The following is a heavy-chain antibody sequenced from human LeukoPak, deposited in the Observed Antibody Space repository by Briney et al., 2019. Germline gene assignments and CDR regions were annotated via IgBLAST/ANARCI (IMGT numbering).Heavy chain of an antibody. CDR3: GRDTLIAAPKTGTVTRIGWFDT. CDR2: IWYDGSYK. D-gene: IGHD6-13*01. V-gene: IGHV3-33*01. J-gene: IGHJ5*02. CDR1: GFTFSNYG. Sequence: PGGSLRLSCAASGFTFSNYGMHWVRQAPGKGLEWVAVIWYDGSYKSYGDSVKGRFTICRDNSKNTLFLQRNSLRADETAGYYCGRDTLIAAPKTGTVTRIGWFDTWGQGTLVTVSS.